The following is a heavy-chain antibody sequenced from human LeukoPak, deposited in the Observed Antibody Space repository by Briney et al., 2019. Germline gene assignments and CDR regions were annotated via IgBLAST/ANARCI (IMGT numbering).Heavy chain of an antibody. CDR3: ARRRTRGWLQLGRTWFDP. J-gene: IGHJ5*02. V-gene: IGHV4-34*01. CDR1: GGSFSGYY. CDR2: INHSGST. D-gene: IGHD5-24*01. Sequence: SGTLSLTCAVYGGSFSGYYWSWIRQPPGKGLEWIGEINHSGSTNYNPSLKSRVTISVDTSKNQFSLKLSSVTAADTAVYYCARRRTRGWLQLGRTWFDPWGQGTLVTVSS.